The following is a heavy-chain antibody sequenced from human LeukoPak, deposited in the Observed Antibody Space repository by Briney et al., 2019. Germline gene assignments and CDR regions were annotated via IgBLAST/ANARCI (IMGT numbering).Heavy chain of an antibody. CDR1: GGSFSGYY. CDR2: INHSGST. CDR3: ARSSGWRDY. V-gene: IGHV4-34*01. Sequence: PSETLSLTCAVYGGSFSGYYWSWIRQPPGKGLEWIGEINHSGSTNYNPSLKSRVTISVDTSKNQFSLKLSSVTAADTAVYYCARSSGWRDYWGQRTLVTVSS. J-gene: IGHJ4*02. D-gene: IGHD6-19*01.